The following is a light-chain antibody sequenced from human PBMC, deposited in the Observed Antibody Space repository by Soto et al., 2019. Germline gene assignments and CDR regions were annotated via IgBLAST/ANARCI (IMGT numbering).Light chain of an antibody. Sequence: EIVLTQSPGTLSLSPGERATLSSMASQSVSHNYLAWYQQQPGQAPRLLISGASNRATGIPDRFSGSGSGTDFTLTISRLEPEDFAVYYCLQYDTSPLTCGGGTKGDIK. CDR2: GAS. J-gene: IGKJ4*01. CDR3: LQYDTSPLT. CDR1: QSVSHNY. V-gene: IGKV3-20*01.